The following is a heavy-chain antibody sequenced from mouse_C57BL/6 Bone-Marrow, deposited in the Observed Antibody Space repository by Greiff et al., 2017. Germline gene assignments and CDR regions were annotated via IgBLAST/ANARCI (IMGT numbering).Heavy chain of an antibody. D-gene: IGHD1-1*01. CDR1: GFNIKDYY. CDR2: IDPEDGET. J-gene: IGHJ2*01. Sequence: EVQLQQSGAELVKPGASVKLSCTASGFNIKDYYIHWVKQRTEQGLEWIGRIDPEDGETKYAPKFQDKATITADTSSNTAYLQLSSLTSEDTAVYYCTCSLMYYCTDYWCQGTTLTVTS. CDR3: TCSLMYYCTDY. V-gene: IGHV14-2*01.